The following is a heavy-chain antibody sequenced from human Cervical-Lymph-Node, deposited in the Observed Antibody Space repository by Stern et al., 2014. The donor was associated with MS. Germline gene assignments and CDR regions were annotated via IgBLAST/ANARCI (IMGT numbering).Heavy chain of an antibody. J-gene: IGHJ6*02. V-gene: IGHV1-69*01. CDR2: IIPIIGTA. D-gene: IGHD3-10*01. CDR3: ARDGRHTYHYGLDV. CDR1: GGTFNVYA. Sequence: VQLVQSGAEVKKPGSSVKISCKASGGTFNVYAINWLRQATGQGLEWMGGIIPIIGTAHYAQKFQGRVTITADESTRTSSMQLSSLRSGDTAVYYCARDGRHTYHYGLDVWGQGTTVTVSS.